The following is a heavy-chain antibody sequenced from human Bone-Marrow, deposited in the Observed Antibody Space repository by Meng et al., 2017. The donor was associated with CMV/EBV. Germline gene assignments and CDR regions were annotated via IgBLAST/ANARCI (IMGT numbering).Heavy chain of an antibody. V-gene: IGHV3-30-3*01. CDR2: ISYDGSNK. D-gene: IGHD6-19*01. Sequence: GGSLRLSCAAPGFTFSSYAMHWVRQAPGKGLEWVAVISYDGSNKYYADSVKGRFTISRDNSKNTLYRQRNSLKAEETAVYYCARDQGSGWYTLPSGYGMDVWGQGTTVTVSS. CDR1: GFTFSSYA. CDR3: ARDQGSGWYTLPSGYGMDV. J-gene: IGHJ6*02.